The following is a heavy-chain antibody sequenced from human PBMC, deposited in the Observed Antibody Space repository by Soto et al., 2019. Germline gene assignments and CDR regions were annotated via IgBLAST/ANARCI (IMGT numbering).Heavy chain of an antibody. J-gene: IGHJ4*02. CDR2: FSSGGGGT. V-gene: IGHV3-23*01. CDR1: GFTFSNYA. CDR3: AKANRYCSGANCFTFDD. D-gene: IGHD2-15*01. Sequence: EVQLLESGGGLLQPGGSLRLSCTASGFTFSNYAMSWVRQAPGKGLEWVSTFSSGGGGTYYADSVKGRFTISRDNSKNTLSMQMNSLRAEDTAVYYCAKANRYCSGANCFTFDDWGLGTLVTVSS.